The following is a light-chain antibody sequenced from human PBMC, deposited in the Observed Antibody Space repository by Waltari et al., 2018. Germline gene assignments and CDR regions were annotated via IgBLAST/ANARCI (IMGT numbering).Light chain of an antibody. CDR3: SSYTSRATRV. V-gene: IGLV2-14*01. Sequence: QSALTQPASVSGSPGQSITISCTGSSSDVGGYNYVSWYQQPQGKAPKLMIYEVSNRPSWVSNRFSGSKSGNTASLTISGLQPEDEADYFCSSYTSRATRVFGGGTKLTVL. J-gene: IGLJ2*01. CDR2: EVS. CDR1: SSDVGGYNY.